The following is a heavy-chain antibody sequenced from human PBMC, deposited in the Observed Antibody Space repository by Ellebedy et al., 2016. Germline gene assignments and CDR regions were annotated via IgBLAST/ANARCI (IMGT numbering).Heavy chain of an antibody. J-gene: IGHJ4*02. CDR2: IKQDDSER. D-gene: IGHD2-2*01. CDR3: VRGGPARGSIHPDY. V-gene: IGHV3-7*02. CDR1: GFTFSTSW. Sequence: GESLKISXAASGFTFSTSWMAWVRQAAGTGPEWVANIKQDDSERYYADSVKGRFAISRDNAKNTLYLEMNSLRAEDTGVYYCVRGGPARGSIHPDYWGQGTLVTVSS.